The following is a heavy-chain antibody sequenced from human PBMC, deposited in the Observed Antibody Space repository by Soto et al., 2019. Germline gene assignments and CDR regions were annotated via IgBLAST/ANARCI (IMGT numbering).Heavy chain of an antibody. CDR1: GFIFSNYA. CDR2: ISGSGGST. J-gene: IGHJ2*01. Sequence: EVQVLESGGGLVQPGGSLRLSCAASGFIFSNYAMSWVRQAPGKGLEWVSAISGSGGSTYYADSVKGRFTISRDKSKNTLYLQMNSLRAEDTAVYYCAKDHLWLQLTNWYFDLWGRGTLVTVSS. D-gene: IGHD1-1*01. V-gene: IGHV3-23*01. CDR3: AKDHLWLQLTNWYFDL.